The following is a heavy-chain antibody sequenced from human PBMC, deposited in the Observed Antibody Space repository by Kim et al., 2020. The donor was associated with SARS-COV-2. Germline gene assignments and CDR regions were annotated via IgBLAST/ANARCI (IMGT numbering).Heavy chain of an antibody. CDR2: IYSGGST. CDR3: ARDYYDSSGYFY. Sequence: GGSLRLSCAASGFTVSSNYMSWVRQAPGKGLEWVSVIYSGGSTYYADSVKGRFTISRDNSKNTLYLQMNSLRAEDTAVYYCARDYYDSSGYFYWGQGTLVTVSS. CDR1: GFTVSSNY. J-gene: IGHJ4*02. V-gene: IGHV3-66*01. D-gene: IGHD3-22*01.